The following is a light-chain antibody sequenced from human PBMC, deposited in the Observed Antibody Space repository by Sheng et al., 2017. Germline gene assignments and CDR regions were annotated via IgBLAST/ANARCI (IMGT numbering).Light chain of an antibody. CDR2: WAS. J-gene: IGKJ2*01. CDR1: QSLLYSANNENY. Sequence: DIVMTQSPDSLAVSLGERATINCKSSQSLLYSANNENYLAWYQQKPGQPPKLLIYWASTRGSGVPDRFSGSGSGTDFTLTISSLQAEDVATYYCQQYYTIPYTFGQGTNLEI. CDR3: QQYYTIPYT. V-gene: IGKV4-1*01.